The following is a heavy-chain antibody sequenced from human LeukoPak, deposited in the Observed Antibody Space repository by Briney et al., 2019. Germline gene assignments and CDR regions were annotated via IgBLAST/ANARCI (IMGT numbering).Heavy chain of an antibody. V-gene: IGHV4-39*01. J-gene: IGHJ4*02. CDR2: INHSGST. CDR1: GGSISSSSYY. D-gene: IGHD2-15*01. Sequence: SETLSLTYTVSGGSISSSSYYWGWIRQPPGKGLEWIGEINHSGSTNYNPSLKSRVTISVDTSKNQFSLKLSSVTAADTAVYYCARHVIADFSGGRCYSVDYWGQGTLVTVSS. CDR3: ARHVIADFSGGRCYSVDY.